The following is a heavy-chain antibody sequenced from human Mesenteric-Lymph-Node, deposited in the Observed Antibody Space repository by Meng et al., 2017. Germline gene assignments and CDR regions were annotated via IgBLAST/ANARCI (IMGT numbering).Heavy chain of an antibody. V-gene: IGHV1-2*02. CDR2: INPNSGGT. J-gene: IGHJ4*02. Sequence: ASVKVSCKASGYTFTGYYMHWVRQAPGQGLEWMGWINPNSGGTNYAQKFQGRVTMTRDTSISTACMELSRLRSDDTAVYYCARDSYYDSSYNYFDYWGQGTLVTVSS. D-gene: IGHD3-22*01. CDR1: GYTFTGYY. CDR3: ARDSYYDSSYNYFDY.